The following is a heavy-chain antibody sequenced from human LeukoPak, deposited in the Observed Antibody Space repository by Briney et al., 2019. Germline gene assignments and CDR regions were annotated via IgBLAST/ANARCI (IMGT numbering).Heavy chain of an antibody. CDR2: IGSPGDT. D-gene: IGHD3-10*01. J-gene: IGHJ2*01. CDR1: GFTFSVYD. Sequence: GGTLRLSCAASGFTFSVYDMHWVRQATGKGLEWVSAIGSPGDTYYPGSVKGRFTISRENAKNSLYLQMNSLRDGDTAVYYRAREDASGFDLWGRGTLVIVSS. V-gene: IGHV3-13*01. CDR3: AREDASGFDL.